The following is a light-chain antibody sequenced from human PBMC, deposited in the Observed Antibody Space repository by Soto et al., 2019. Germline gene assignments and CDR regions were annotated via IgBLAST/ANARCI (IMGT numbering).Light chain of an antibody. CDR1: SNDVGGYNY. J-gene: IGLJ1*01. Sequence: QSALTQPASVSGSPGQSITISCTGTSNDVGGYNYVSWYQQQPGKAPKLIIYEVSHRPSGISNRFSGSESGNTASLTISGLHVEDEADYYCSSHSATSPYVFGTGTKLTVL. CDR2: EVS. CDR3: SSHSATSPYV. V-gene: IGLV2-14*01.